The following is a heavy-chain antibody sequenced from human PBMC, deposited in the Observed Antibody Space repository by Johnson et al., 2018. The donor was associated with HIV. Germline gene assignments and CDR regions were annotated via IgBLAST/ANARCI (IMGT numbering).Heavy chain of an antibody. CDR3: AKGATRYKTDGSKHDGAFDV. CDR1: GFTFDDYA. D-gene: IGHD1-26*01. J-gene: IGHJ3*01. Sequence: EVQLVESGGGVVQTGGSLRLSCAASGFTFDDYAMHWVRQAPGKGLEWVSGISWNSGSIGHADSVKGRFTISRDNAKNSLHLQMSSLRAEDTALYYCAKGATRYKTDGSKHDGAFDVWGQGTMATVSS. CDR2: ISWNSGSI. V-gene: IGHV3-9*01.